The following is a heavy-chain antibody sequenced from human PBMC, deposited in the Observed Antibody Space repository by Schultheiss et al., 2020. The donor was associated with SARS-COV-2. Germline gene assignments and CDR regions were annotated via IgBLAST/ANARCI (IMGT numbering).Heavy chain of an antibody. Sequence: SETLSLTCTVSGGSISSGSYYWSWIRQPAGKGLEWIGEITHSGSTNYNPSLKSRVTISVDTSKNQFSLKLSSVTAADTAVYYCARGTGYSSGGLIDYWGQGTLVTVSS. CDR1: GGSISSGSYY. CDR2: ITHSGST. J-gene: IGHJ4*02. CDR3: ARGTGYSSGGLIDY. D-gene: IGHD6-19*01. V-gene: IGHV4-61*10.